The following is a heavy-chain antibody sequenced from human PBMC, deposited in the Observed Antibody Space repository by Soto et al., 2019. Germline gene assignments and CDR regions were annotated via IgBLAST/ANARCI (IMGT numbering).Heavy chain of an antibody. CDR3: ARRNGDYRYAMDV. CDR1: GGSISSNCCY. V-gene: IGHV4-39*01. D-gene: IGHD4-17*01. CDR2: IYYSGTT. Sequence: SETLSLTCTVSGGSISSNCCYWNWVRQPPGKGLEWIGTIYYSGTTYYNPSLASRVTISVDTSKNQFSLKVSSVTAADTAVYHCARRNGDYRYAMDVWGQGTTVTVSS. J-gene: IGHJ6*02.